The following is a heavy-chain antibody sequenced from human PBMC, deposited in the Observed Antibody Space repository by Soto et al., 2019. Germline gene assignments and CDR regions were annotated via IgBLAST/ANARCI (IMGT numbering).Heavy chain of an antibody. Sequence: GGSLRLSCAASGFTFSSYAMSWVRQAPGKGLEWVSAISGSGGSTYYADTVKGRFTISRDNSKNTLYLQMSSLRAEDTAVYYCARGSQLRLGELSGGDTFDIWGQGTMVTVSS. CDR1: GFTFSSYA. CDR3: ARGSQLRLGELSGGDTFDI. J-gene: IGHJ3*02. V-gene: IGHV3-23*01. D-gene: IGHD3-16*02. CDR2: ISGSGGST.